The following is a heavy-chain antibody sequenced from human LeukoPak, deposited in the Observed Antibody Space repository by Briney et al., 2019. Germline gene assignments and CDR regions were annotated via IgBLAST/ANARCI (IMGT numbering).Heavy chain of an antibody. CDR3: ARQVAAAGTGGLLLGYGMDV. J-gene: IGHJ6*02. Sequence: HGESLKISCKGSGYSFTTNWIGWMRQMPGKGLEWMGIIYPGDSDTRYSPSFQGQVTISDDKSINTAYLQWSSLKASDTAIYYCARQVAAAGTGGLLLGYGMDVWGQGTTVTVSS. D-gene: IGHD6-13*01. V-gene: IGHV5-51*01. CDR1: GYSFTTNW. CDR2: IYPGDSDT.